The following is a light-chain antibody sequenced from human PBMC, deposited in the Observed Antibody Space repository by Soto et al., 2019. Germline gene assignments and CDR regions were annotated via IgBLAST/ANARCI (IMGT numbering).Light chain of an antibody. V-gene: IGLV4-60*02. CDR3: ETWDSNTYV. J-gene: IGLJ1*01. CDR2: LEGSGSY. Sequence: QPVLTQSSSASASLGSSVSLTCTLSSGHSSYIIAWHQQQPGEAPRYLMKLEGSGSYNKGSGVPDRFSGSSSGADRYLTISTLQFEDEADYYCETWDSNTYVFGTGTKVTVL. CDR1: SGHSSYI.